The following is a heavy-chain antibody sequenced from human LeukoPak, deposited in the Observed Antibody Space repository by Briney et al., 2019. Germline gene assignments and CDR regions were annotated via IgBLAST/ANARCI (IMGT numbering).Heavy chain of an antibody. D-gene: IGHD3-10*01. Sequence: GESLKISCKGSGYSFTSYWIGWVRQMPGKGLEWMGIIYPGDSDTRYSPSFQGQVTISADKSISTAYLQWSSLKASDTAMYYCARNMVRGVINPGYYYYGIDVWGQGTTVTVSS. J-gene: IGHJ6*02. V-gene: IGHV5-51*01. CDR2: IYPGDSDT. CDR3: ARNMVRGVINPGYYYYGIDV. CDR1: GYSFTSYW.